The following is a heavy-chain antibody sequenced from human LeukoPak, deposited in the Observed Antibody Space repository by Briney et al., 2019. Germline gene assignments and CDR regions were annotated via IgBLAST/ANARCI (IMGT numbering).Heavy chain of an antibody. D-gene: IGHD2-2*02. CDR1: GFTFSSYG. V-gene: IGHV3-23*01. CDR3: AKPDCSSTDCYRPTY. Sequence: GGSLRLSCTASGFTFSSYGMHWVRQAPGKGLEWVSGIGGSAVTTYYADSVKGRFTISRDNSKNTLYLQMNSLRAEDTAVYYCAKPDCSSTDCYRPTYWGQGTLVTVSS. J-gene: IGHJ4*02. CDR2: IGGSAVTT.